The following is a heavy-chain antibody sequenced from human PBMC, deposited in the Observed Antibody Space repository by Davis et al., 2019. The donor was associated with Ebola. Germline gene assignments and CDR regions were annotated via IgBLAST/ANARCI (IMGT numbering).Heavy chain of an antibody. Sequence: GGSLRLSCAASGFTFSSYAMSWVRQAPGKGLEWVANIKQDGSEKYYVDSVKGRFTISRDNAKNSLYLQMNSLRAEDTAVYYCARDESTVTTSWFDPWGQGTLVTVSS. CDR2: IKQDGSEK. CDR3: ARDESTVTTSWFDP. CDR1: GFTFSSYA. D-gene: IGHD4-11*01. J-gene: IGHJ5*02. V-gene: IGHV3-7*01.